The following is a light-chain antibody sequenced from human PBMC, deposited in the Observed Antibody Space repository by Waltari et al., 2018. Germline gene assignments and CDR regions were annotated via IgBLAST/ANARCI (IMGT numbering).Light chain of an antibody. V-gene: IGLV3-21*04. Sequence: SYVLTQPPSVSVAPGETARITCGGDNIGSYSVHWYQQKPGQAPVLVIRYDSDRPSGIPERFPGANSANTATLTIGRVEAGDEANYYCQVWHAALDPGVFGTGTEVTV. CDR2: YDS. CDR3: QVWHAALDPGV. J-gene: IGLJ1*01. CDR1: NIGSYS.